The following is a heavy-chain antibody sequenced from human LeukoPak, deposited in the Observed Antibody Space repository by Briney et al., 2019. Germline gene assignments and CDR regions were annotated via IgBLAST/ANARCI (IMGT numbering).Heavy chain of an antibody. D-gene: IGHD5/OR15-5a*01. CDR2: IIPIFGTA. CDR1: GGTFSSFA. Sequence: ASVKVSCKASGGTFSSFAISWVRQAPGQGLEWMGGIIPIFGTANYAQKFQGRVTITTDESTSTAYMELSSLRSEDTAVYYCARAPVSTYYYYYYMDVWGKGTTVTVSS. CDR3: ARAPVSTYYYYYYMDV. V-gene: IGHV1-69*05. J-gene: IGHJ6*03.